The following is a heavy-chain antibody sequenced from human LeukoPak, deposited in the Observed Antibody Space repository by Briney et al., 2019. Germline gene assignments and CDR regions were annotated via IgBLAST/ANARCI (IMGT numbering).Heavy chain of an antibody. J-gene: IGHJ4*02. CDR3: ARVYRGAARHPPLDY. CDR2: INPSGGST. V-gene: IGHV1-46*01. Sequence: ASVKVSCKASGYTFTSYYMHWVRQAPGQGLEWMGIINPSGGSTSYAQKFQGRVTMTRDTSTSTVYMELSSLRSEDTAAYYCARVYRGAARHPPLDYWGQGTLVTVSS. CDR1: GYTFTSYY. D-gene: IGHD6-6*01.